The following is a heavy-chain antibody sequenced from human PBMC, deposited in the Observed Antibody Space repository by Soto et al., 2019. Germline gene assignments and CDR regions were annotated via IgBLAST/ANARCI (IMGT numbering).Heavy chain of an antibody. Sequence: SETLSLTCTVSGGSISSYYWSWIRQPPGKGLEWIGYIYYSGSTNYNPSLKSRVTISVDTSKNQFSLKLSSVTAADTAVYYCATGPNGSGSYYNSRDYYYYYMDVWGKGTTVTVSS. CDR1: GGSISSYY. J-gene: IGHJ6*03. CDR3: ATGPNGSGSYYNSRDYYYYYMDV. CDR2: IYYSGST. D-gene: IGHD3-10*01. V-gene: IGHV4-59*01.